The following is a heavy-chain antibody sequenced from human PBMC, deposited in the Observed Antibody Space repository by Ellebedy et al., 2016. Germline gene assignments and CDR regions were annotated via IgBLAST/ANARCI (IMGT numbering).Heavy chain of an antibody. CDR2: IIPILGIA. CDR3: ARSMVEMDDTYFDY. D-gene: IGHD5-24*01. V-gene: IGHV1-69*04. J-gene: IGHJ4*02. Sequence: ASVKVSCKASGGTFSSYAISWVRQAPGQGLEWMGRIIPILGIANYAQKFQGRVTITADKSTSTAYMELSSLRSEDTAVYYCARSMVEMDDTYFDYWGQGTLVTVSS. CDR1: GGTFSSYA.